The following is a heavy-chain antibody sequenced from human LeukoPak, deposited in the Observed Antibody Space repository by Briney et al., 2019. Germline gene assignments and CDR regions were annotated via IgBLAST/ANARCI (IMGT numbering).Heavy chain of an antibody. J-gene: IGHJ6*03. CDR1: GFTFSSYS. CDR3: ARDGPSGSYLGYYYYYYMDV. D-gene: IGHD1-26*01. V-gene: IGHV3-21*01. Sequence: AGGSLRLSCAASGFTFSSYSMNWVRQAPGKGLEWVSSISSSSSYIYYADSVKGRFTISRDKAKNSLYLQMNSLRAEDTAVYHCARDGPSGSYLGYYYYYYMDVWGKRATV. CDR2: ISSSSSYI.